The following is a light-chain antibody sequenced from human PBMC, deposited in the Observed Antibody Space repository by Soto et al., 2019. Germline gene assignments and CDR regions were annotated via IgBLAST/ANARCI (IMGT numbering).Light chain of an antibody. V-gene: IGLV1-40*01. CDR2: GNN. J-gene: IGLJ1*01. CDR1: SSNIGAGYD. CDR3: QSYDSSLSGYV. Sequence: QSVLTQPPSVSGAPGQRVTISCTGSSSNIGAGYDVHWYQQLPGTAPKLLIYGNNNRPSGVPDRFSGSKSGTSASLAITGLQAYAESYYYCQSYDSSLSGYVFVTGTKLTVL.